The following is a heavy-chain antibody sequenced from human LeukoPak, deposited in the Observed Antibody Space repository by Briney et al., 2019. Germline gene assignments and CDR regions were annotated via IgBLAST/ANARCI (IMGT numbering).Heavy chain of an antibody. V-gene: IGHV4-59*01. CDR2: IYYSGST. Sequence: SETLSLTCTVSGGSISSYYWSWIRQPPGKGLEWIGYIYYSGSTNYNPSLKSRVTTSVDTSKNQFSLKLSSVTAADTAVYYCARGLSPILTGYWLFDYWGRGTLVTVSS. J-gene: IGHJ4*02. CDR1: GGSISSYY. CDR3: ARGLSPILTGYWLFDY. D-gene: IGHD3-9*01.